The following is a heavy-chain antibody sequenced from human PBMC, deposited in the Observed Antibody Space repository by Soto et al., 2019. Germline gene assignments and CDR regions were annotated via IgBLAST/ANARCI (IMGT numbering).Heavy chain of an antibody. CDR1: GFTFSSYG. CDR3: SRYMRQWSPGGYFDY. D-gene: IGHD2-8*02. J-gene: IGHJ4*02. CDR2: IKQDGSEK. V-gene: IGHV3-7*03. Sequence: GGSLRLSCAASGFTFSSYGMSWVRQAPGKGLEWVANIKQDGSEKYYVDSVKGRFTISRDNAKNSLYLQMNSLRAEDTAVYYCSRYMRQWSPGGYFDYWGQGTLVTVSS.